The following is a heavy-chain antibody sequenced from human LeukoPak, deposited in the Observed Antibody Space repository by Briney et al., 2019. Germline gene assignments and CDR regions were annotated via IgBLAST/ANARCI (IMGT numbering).Heavy chain of an antibody. J-gene: IGHJ4*02. Sequence: GGSLRLSCAASGFTFSHYGMRWVRQAPGKGLERVTLISYDGNNRYYEDSVKGRFTISRDNSKNTLYLQMNSLRAEDTAVYFCAKKAQYNGNYPLDYWGQGTLVTVSS. D-gene: IGHD1-26*01. V-gene: IGHV3-30*18. CDR2: ISYDGNNR. CDR1: GFTFSHYG. CDR3: AKKAQYNGNYPLDY.